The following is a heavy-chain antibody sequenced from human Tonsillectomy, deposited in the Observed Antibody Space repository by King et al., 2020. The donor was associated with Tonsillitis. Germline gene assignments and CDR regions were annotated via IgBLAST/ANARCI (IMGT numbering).Heavy chain of an antibody. J-gene: IGHJ4*02. CDR3: ARDDSSGYHYLDL. V-gene: IGHV3-7*01. CDR1: GFTFSRYW. Sequence: VQLVESGGGLVQPGGSLRLSCAGSGFTFSRYWMSWVRQAPGKGLEWVANMNQDGSEKYYVDSVKGRFTISRDNAKNSLYLQMNSLRAEDTAVFYCARDDSSGYHYLDLWGQGTLVTVSS. CDR2: MNQDGSEK. D-gene: IGHD3-22*01.